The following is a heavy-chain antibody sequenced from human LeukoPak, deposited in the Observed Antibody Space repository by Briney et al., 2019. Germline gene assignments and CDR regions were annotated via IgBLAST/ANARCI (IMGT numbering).Heavy chain of an antibody. CDR3: ARFRNLYCSSTSCYGGSDY. V-gene: IGHV1-2*06. Sequence: ASVKVSCKASGYTFTGYYMHWVRQAPGQGLEWMGRINPNSGGTNYAQKFQGRVTMTRDTSNSTAYMELSRLRSDDTAVYYCARFRNLYCSSTSCYGGSDYWGQGTLVTVSS. J-gene: IGHJ4*02. CDR2: INPNSGGT. CDR1: GYTFTGYY. D-gene: IGHD2-2*01.